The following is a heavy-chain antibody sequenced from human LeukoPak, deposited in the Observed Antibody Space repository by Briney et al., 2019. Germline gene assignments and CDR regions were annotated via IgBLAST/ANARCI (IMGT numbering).Heavy chain of an antibody. J-gene: IGHJ4*02. D-gene: IGHD4-11*01. CDR3: AKLTTS. V-gene: IGHV3-23*01. CDR1: GLTFSNYW. Sequence: GGSLRLSCAASGLTFSNYWMTWVRQAPGKGLEWVAVTVGGGDGTYYADSVKGRFTISRDNSNNTLYLQMNSLRAEDTAVYYCAKLTTSWGQGTLVTVSS. CDR2: TVGGGDGT.